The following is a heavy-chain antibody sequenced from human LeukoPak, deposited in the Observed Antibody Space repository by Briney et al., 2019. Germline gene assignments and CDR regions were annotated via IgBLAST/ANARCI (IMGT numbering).Heavy chain of an antibody. V-gene: IGHV4-4*07. J-gene: IGHJ3*02. CDR2: IYTSGCT. CDR1: GGSISSYY. D-gene: IGHD3-22*01. Sequence: SETLSLTCTVSGGSISSYYWSWIRQPAGKGLEWIGRIYTSGCTNYNPSLKSRVTMSVDTSKNQFSLKLSSVTAADTAVYYCARVLSSGYLERDAFDIWAKGQWSPSLQ. CDR3: ARVLSSGYLERDAFDI.